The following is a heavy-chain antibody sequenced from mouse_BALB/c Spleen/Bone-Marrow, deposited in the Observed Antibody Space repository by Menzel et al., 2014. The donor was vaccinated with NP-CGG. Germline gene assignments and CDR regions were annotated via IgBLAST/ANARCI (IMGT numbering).Heavy chain of an antibody. CDR1: GYAFSSYW. Sequence: VQLQQFGAELVRPGSSVKISCKASGYAFSSYWMNWVKQRPGQGLEWIGQIYPGDGDTNYNGKFKGKATLTADKSSSTAYMQLSSLTSEDSAVYFCARRGYYYGSSYVDYWGQGTTLTVSS. D-gene: IGHD1-1*01. CDR3: ARRGYYYGSSYVDY. J-gene: IGHJ2*01. V-gene: IGHV1-80*01. CDR2: IYPGDGDT.